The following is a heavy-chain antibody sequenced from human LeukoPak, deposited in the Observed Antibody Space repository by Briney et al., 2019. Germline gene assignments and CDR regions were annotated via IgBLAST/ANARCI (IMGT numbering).Heavy chain of an antibody. J-gene: IGHJ5*02. D-gene: IGHD6-6*01. CDR2: INPNSGGT. CDR3: ARTWSSSSGDWFDP. V-gene: IGHV1-2*02. Sequence: SVTVSCKASGYTFTGYYMHWVRQAPGQGLEWMGWINPNSGGTNYAQKFQGRVTMTRDTSISTAYMELSRLRSDDTAVYYCARTWSSSSGDWFDPWGQGTLVTVSS. CDR1: GYTFTGYY.